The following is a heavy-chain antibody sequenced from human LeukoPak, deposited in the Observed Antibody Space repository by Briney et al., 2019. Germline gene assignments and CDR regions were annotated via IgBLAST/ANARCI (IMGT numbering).Heavy chain of an antibody. CDR2: ISAYNGNT. CDR1: GYTFTSYY. J-gene: IGHJ4*02. Sequence: ASVKVSCKASGYTFTSYYMHWVRQAPGQGLEWMGWISAYNGNTNYAQKLQGRVTMTTDTSTSTAYMELRSLRSDDTAVYYCARVDGIRQAFDYWGQGTLVTVSS. CDR3: ARVDGIRQAFDY. V-gene: IGHV1-18*04. D-gene: IGHD2-8*01.